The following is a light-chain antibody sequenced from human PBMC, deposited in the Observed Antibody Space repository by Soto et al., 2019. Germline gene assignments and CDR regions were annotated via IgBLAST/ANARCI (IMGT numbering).Light chain of an antibody. CDR1: QSISTF. CDR3: QQRGNWPLT. CDR2: DAS. Sequence: EIVLTQSPAYLSLSPGERATLSCRASQSISTFLLWYQQKPGQAPRLLIYDASNRATDIPARFSGGGSGTDFTLPISSLEPEDVAVYYCQQRGNWPLTFGGGTKVEI. V-gene: IGKV3-11*01. J-gene: IGKJ4*01.